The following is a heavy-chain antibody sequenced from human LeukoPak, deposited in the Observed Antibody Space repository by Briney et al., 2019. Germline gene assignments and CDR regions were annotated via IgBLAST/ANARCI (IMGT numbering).Heavy chain of an antibody. CDR3: ARDGGRGIAAAGTGLAFDY. CDR2: ISSSSSYI. D-gene: IGHD6-13*01. V-gene: IGHV3-21*01. CDR1: GFIFSSYS. Sequence: PGGSLRLSCAASGFIFSSYSMNWVRQAPGKGLEWVSSISSSSSYIYYADSVKGRFTISRDNAKNTLYLQMNSLRAEDTAVYYCARDGGRGIAAAGTGLAFDYWGQGTLVTVSS. J-gene: IGHJ4*02.